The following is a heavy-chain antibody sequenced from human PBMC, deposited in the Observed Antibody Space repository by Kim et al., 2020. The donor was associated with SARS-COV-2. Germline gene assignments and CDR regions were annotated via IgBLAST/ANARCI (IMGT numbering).Heavy chain of an antibody. V-gene: IGHV3-23*01. D-gene: IGHD5-18*01. Sequence: GGSLRLSCAASGFTFSSYAMSWVRQAPGKGLEWVSAISGSGGSTYYADSVKGRFTISRDNSKNTLYLQMNSLRAEDTAVYYCAKGRYSYGYYRLDYWGQGTLVTVSS. J-gene: IGHJ4*02. CDR2: ISGSGGST. CDR1: GFTFSSYA. CDR3: AKGRYSYGYYRLDY.